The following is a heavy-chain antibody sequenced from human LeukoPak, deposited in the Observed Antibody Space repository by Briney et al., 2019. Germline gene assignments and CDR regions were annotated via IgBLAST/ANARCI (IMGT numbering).Heavy chain of an antibody. Sequence: PGGSLRLSCAASGFTFDDYTMHWVRQVPGKGLEWVSLIGWDGSSTSYADSMKGRFTISRDNSKNSLYLQMNSLRTEDTAVYYCAKDVLRYFDWLLAGDYWGQGTLVTVSS. CDR2: IGWDGSST. CDR3: AKDVLRYFDWLLAGDY. D-gene: IGHD3-9*01. J-gene: IGHJ4*02. CDR1: GFTFDDYT. V-gene: IGHV3-43*01.